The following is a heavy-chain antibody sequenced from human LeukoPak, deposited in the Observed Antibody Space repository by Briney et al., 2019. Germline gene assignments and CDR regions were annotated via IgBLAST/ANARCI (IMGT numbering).Heavy chain of an antibody. CDR1: GFTFSSYG. CDR3: AAGYSSSWSTDY. J-gene: IGHJ4*02. V-gene: IGHV3-33*01. Sequence: GGSLRLSCATSGFTFSSYGFHWVRQAPGKGLEWVAVISNNGGYKHYTDSVKGRFTISRDDSKSTVYLQMSSLRAEDTAVYYCAAGYSSSWSTDYWGQGTLVTVSS. D-gene: IGHD6-13*01. CDR2: ISNNGGYK.